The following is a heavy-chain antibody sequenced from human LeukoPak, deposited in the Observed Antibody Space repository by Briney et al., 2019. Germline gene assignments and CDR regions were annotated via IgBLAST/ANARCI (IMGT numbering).Heavy chain of an antibody. J-gene: IGHJ6*02. CDR1: GGSRINAGW. CDR3: ARDLGYYYGLDI. V-gene: IGHV4-4*02. CDR2: IFHSGST. Sequence: PSETLSLTCDVSGGSRINAGWWSWVRQPPGKGLEWIGEIFHSGSTKYNPSLESRVTISVDKSNHQFTLEMNPVTAADTAIYYCARDLGYYYGLDIWSRGTTVTVSS. D-gene: IGHD3-16*01.